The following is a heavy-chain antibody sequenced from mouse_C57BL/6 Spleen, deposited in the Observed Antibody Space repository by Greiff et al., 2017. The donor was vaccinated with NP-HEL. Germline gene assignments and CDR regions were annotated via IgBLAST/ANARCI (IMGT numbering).Heavy chain of an antibody. CDR1: GFSLTSYA. CDR3: ARNSYYYGSSQYYFDY. CDR2: IWTGGGT. V-gene: IGHV2-9-1*01. Sequence: QVQLKESGPGLVAPSQSLSITCTVSGFSLTSYAISWVRQPPGKGLEWLGVIWTGGGTNYNSALKSRLSISEDNSKSQVFLKMNSLQTDDTARYNCARNSYYYGSSQYYFDYWGQGTTLTVSS. J-gene: IGHJ2*01. D-gene: IGHD1-1*01.